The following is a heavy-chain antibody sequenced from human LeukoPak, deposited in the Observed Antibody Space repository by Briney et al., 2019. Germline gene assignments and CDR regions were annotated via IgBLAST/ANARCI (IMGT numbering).Heavy chain of an antibody. CDR1: GFIVNTYY. Sequence: PGGSLRLSCAVSGFIVNTYYMSWVRQASGKGLEWVSIIYSDGSTYYADSVKGRFTISRDTSKNTLFLQMNSLRAEDTAVYYCARAVKGTIAAAGDYWGQGTLVTVSS. D-gene: IGHD6-13*01. V-gene: IGHV3-53*01. CDR2: IYSDGST. J-gene: IGHJ4*02. CDR3: ARAVKGTIAAAGDY.